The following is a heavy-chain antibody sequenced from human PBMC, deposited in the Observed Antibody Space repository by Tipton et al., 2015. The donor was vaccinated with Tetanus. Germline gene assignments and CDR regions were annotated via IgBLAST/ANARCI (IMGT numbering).Heavy chain of an antibody. D-gene: IGHD5-18*01. V-gene: IGHV3-21*01. CDR3: VRKGYSYAAPGLDS. J-gene: IGHJ4*01. Sequence: SLRLSCVGSGFTFSSYTLHWVRQAPGKGLEWVSAISSSSSYIYYAGSVKGRFTIFRDNAKNSVYLQMNFLGAEAAALYYCVRKGYSYAAPGLDSWGQGSLVSVSS. CDR1: GFTFSSYT. CDR2: ISSSSSYI.